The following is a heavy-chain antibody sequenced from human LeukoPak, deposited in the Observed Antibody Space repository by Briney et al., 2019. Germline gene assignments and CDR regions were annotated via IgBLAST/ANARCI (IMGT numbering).Heavy chain of an antibody. CDR2: ITLSGTTI. D-gene: IGHD2-2*01. CDR3: ATRAAAMRYFFDS. J-gene: IGHJ4*02. CDR1: GFAFSSYS. Sequence: PGGSLRLSCAASGFAFSSYSMNWVRQAPGEGLEWVSYITLSGTTIYYADSVKGRFTISRDNAKNSVYLQMNSLRVEDTAVYYCATRAAAMRYFFDSWGQGTLVTVSS. V-gene: IGHV3-48*04.